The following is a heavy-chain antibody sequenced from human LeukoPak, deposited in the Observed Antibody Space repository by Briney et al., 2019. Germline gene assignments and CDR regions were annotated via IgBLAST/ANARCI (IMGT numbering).Heavy chain of an antibody. CDR3: ARGYGDYGR. Sequence: SETLSLTCTVSGGSISSSSYYWGWIRQPPGKGLEWIGSICYSGSTYYNPSLKSRVTISVDTSKNQFSLKLSSVTAADTAVYYCARGYGDYGRWGQGTLVTVSS. V-gene: IGHV4-39*07. D-gene: IGHD4-17*01. CDR2: ICYSGST. CDR1: GGSISSSSYY. J-gene: IGHJ4*02.